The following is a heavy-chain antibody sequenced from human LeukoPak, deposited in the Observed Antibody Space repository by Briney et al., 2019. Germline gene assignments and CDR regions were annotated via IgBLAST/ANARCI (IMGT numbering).Heavy chain of an antibody. J-gene: IGHJ3*02. D-gene: IGHD1-26*01. CDR1: GFTFSSYS. Sequence: ESGGSLRLSCAASGFTFSSYSMNWVRQAPGKGLEWVSSISSSSSYIYYADSVKGRFTISRDNAKNSLYLQMNSLRAEDTAVYYCARARWELLLAAFDIWGQGTMVTVSS. CDR2: ISSSSSYI. V-gene: IGHV3-21*01. CDR3: ARARWELLLAAFDI.